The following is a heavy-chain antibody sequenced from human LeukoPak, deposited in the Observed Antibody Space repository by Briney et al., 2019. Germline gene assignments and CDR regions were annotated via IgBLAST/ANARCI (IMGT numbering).Heavy chain of an antibody. CDR2: IYYSGHT. Sequence: SETLSLTCTLSGGSISSSSYYWGWIRQPPGKGLEWIGNIYYSGHTYYNSALKSRVTISVDTSKNQFSLKLRSVTAADTAVYYCARQWGSGWYGEKYYYYGMDVWGQGTTVTVSS. D-gene: IGHD6-19*01. J-gene: IGHJ6*02. CDR3: ARQWGSGWYGEKYYYYGMDV. CDR1: GGSISSSSYY. V-gene: IGHV4-39*01.